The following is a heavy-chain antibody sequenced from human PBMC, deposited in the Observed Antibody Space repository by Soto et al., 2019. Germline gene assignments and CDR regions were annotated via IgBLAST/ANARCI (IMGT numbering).Heavy chain of an antibody. CDR3: CGHTRGEDY. CDR1: GFTFSSYS. V-gene: IGHV3-48*01. Sequence: GGSLRLSCAASGFTFSSYSMNWVRQAPGKGLEWVSYISSSSSTIYYADSVKGRFTISRDNAKNSLYLQMNSLRAEDTAVYYCCGHTRGEDYGGRGTLVTVSS. CDR2: ISSSSSTI. J-gene: IGHJ4*02. D-gene: IGHD2-21*01.